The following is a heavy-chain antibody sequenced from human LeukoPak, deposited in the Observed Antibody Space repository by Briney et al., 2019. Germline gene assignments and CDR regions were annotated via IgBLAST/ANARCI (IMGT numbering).Heavy chain of an antibody. CDR3: ARDQGRNQYYYYYYGMDV. CDR1: GYTFTSYY. J-gene: IGHJ6*02. CDR2: IIPIFGTA. Sequence: GASVKVSCKASGYTFTSYYMHWVRQAPGQGLEWTGGIIPIFGTANYAQKFQGRVTITADESTSTAYMELSSLRSEDTAVYYCARDQGRNQYYYYYYGMDVWGQGTTVTVSS. V-gene: IGHV1-69*13.